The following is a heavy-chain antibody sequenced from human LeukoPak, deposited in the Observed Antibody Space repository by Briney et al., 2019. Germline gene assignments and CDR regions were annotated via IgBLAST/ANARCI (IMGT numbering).Heavy chain of an antibody. V-gene: IGHV3-11*04. D-gene: IGHD3-10*01. CDR1: GFTFSDYY. Sequence: TGGSLRLSCAASGFTFSDYYMSWIRQAPGKGLEWVSYISSSGSTIYYADSVKGRFTISRDNAKNTLYLQMNSLRAEDTAVYYCARPFITMVRGVIGYWGQGTLVTVSS. CDR3: ARPFITMVRGVIGY. J-gene: IGHJ4*02. CDR2: ISSSGSTI.